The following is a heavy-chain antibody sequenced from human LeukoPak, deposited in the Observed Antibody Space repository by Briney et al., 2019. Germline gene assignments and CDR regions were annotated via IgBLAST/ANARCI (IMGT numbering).Heavy chain of an antibody. Sequence: ASVKVSCKASGYTFTSYGISWVRQAPGQGLEWMGWISAYNGNTNYAQKLQGRVTMTTDTSTSTAYMELRSLRSDDTAVYYCARVSCPLEWELVAYFDYWGQGTLVTVSS. J-gene: IGHJ4*02. CDR2: ISAYNGNT. CDR3: ARVSCPLEWELVAYFDY. CDR1: GYTFTSYG. D-gene: IGHD1-26*01. V-gene: IGHV1-18*01.